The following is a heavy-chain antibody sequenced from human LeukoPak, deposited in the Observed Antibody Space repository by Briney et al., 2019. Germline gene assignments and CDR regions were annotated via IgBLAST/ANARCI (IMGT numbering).Heavy chain of an antibody. J-gene: IGHJ3*02. CDR1: GGSISSYY. D-gene: IGHD2-8*01. CDR3: ARDRTKSPNAFDI. V-gene: IGHV4-59*01. CDR2: IYYSGST. Sequence: PSETLSLTCTVSGGSISSYYWSWIRQPPGKGLEWIGYIYYSGSTNYNPSLKSRVTISVDTSKNHFSLKLSSVTAADTAVYYCARDRTKSPNAFDIWGQGTMVTVSS.